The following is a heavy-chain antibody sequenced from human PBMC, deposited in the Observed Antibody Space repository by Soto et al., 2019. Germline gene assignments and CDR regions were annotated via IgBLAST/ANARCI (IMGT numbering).Heavy chain of an antibody. Sequence: PGSSLRLSCADSGFTCRGYWMTWVRQASGKGLEWVANIKRDGSDSYCVDSLKSRSSLSRDNAKSKVYLQRNSLRIEDTDIYYYAYLWLMEADDFDYWGRRTLVTVS. V-gene: IGHV3-7*03. J-gene: IGHJ4*02. D-gene: IGHD2-15*01. CDR3: AYLWLMEADDFDY. CDR2: IKRDGSDS. CDR1: GFTCRGYW.